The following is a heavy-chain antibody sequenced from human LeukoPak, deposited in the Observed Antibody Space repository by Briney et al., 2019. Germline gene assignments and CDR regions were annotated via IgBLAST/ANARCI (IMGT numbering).Heavy chain of an antibody. D-gene: IGHD2-15*01. Sequence: SETLSLTCTVSGGSISGYFWTWIRQPPGKGLEWIGYIYYTGNTNYNPSLKSRVTISIDTSKNHFSLNVNSVTAADAAVYYSVRSKSGAYGWFDHWGPGTLVTVSS. J-gene: IGHJ5*02. CDR2: IYYTGNT. CDR1: GGSISGYF. V-gene: IGHV4-59*01. CDR3: VRSKSGAYGWFDH.